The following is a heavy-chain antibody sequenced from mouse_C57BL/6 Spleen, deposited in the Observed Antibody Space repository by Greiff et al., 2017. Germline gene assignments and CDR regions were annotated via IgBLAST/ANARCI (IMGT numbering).Heavy chain of an antibody. Sequence: EVHLVESGGGLVKPGGSLKLSCAASGFTFSDYGMHWVRQAPEKGLEWVAYISSGSSTIYYADTVKGRFTISRDNAKNTLFLQMTSLRSEDTAMYYCARKAAQANAMDYWGQGTSVTVSS. CDR2: ISSGSSTI. V-gene: IGHV5-17*01. CDR3: ARKAAQANAMDY. D-gene: IGHD3-2*02. CDR1: GFTFSDYG. J-gene: IGHJ4*01.